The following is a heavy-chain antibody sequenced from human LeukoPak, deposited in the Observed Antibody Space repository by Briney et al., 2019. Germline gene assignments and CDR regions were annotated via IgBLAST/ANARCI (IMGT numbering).Heavy chain of an antibody. CDR3: ARDRKVVPAAMGYYYYGMDV. CDR1: GFTFSSYA. Sequence: GGSLRLSCAASGFTFSSYAMHWVRQAPGKGLEWVAVISYDGSNKYYADSVKGRFTISRDNSKNTLYLQMNSLRAEDTAVYYCARDRKVVPAAMGYYYYGMDVWGKGTTVTVSS. CDR2: ISYDGSNK. J-gene: IGHJ6*04. V-gene: IGHV3-30*04. D-gene: IGHD2-2*01.